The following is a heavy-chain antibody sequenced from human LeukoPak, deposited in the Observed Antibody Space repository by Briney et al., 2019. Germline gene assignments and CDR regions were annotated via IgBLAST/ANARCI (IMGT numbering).Heavy chain of an antibody. J-gene: IGHJ3*02. Sequence: GGSLRLSCAVAGLTFSSNEMNWVRQAPGKGLEWVSYISSSGSTIYYAGSVKGRLTISRDNAKNSLYLQMNSLRAEDTAVYYCARDPPRIAADGTKAFDIWGQGTMVTVSS. CDR2: ISSSGSTI. D-gene: IGHD6-13*01. V-gene: IGHV3-48*03. CDR1: GLTFSSNE. CDR3: ARDPPRIAADGTKAFDI.